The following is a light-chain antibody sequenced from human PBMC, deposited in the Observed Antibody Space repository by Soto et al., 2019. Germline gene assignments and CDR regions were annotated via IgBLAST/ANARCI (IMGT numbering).Light chain of an antibody. CDR3: CSYVDSSTLV. Sequence: QSVLTRPASVSGSPGQSITISCPGSSLVSWYQHHPGKAPRLIIYEGTKRPSGVSNRFSGSKSGNTASLTISGLQAEDEADYCCCSYVDSSTLVFGGGTKLTVL. J-gene: IGLJ3*02. CDR2: EGT. CDR1: SL. V-gene: IGLV2-23*01.